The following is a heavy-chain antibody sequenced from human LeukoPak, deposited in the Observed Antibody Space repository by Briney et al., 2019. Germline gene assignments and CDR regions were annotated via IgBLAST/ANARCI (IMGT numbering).Heavy chain of an antibody. CDR3: ARVGIGLKTNPPNWFDP. CDR2: IYYSGST. J-gene: IGHJ5*02. Sequence: SETLSLTCTVSGGSISSGGYYWSWIRQHPGKSLEWIGYIYYSGSTYYNPSLKSRVTISVDTSKNQFSLKLSSVTAADTAVYYCARVGIGLKTNPPNWFDPWGQGTLVTVSS. CDR1: GGSISSGGYY. V-gene: IGHV4-31*03. D-gene: IGHD1-26*01.